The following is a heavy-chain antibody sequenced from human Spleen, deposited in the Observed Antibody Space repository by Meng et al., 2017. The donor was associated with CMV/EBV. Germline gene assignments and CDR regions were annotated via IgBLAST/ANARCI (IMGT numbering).Heavy chain of an antibody. Sequence: ASVKVSCKASGYTFTGYYMHWVRQAPGQGLEWMGWINPNSGGTNYAQKFQGRVTMTRDTSISTAYMELSRLRSDDTAVYYCPRERPAPTNPFDYWGQGTLVTVSS. CDR2: INPNSGGT. V-gene: IGHV1-2*02. CDR3: PRERPAPTNPFDY. CDR1: GYTFTGYY. J-gene: IGHJ4*02.